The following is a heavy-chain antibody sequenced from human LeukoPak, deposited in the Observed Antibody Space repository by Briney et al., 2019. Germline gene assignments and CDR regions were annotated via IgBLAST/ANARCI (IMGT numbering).Heavy chain of an antibody. D-gene: IGHD2-21*02. CDR2: INHSGST. V-gene: IGHV4-34*01. CDR3: ARGRGMAYCGGDCYRGSDY. Sequence: SETLSLTCAVYGGSFSGYYWSWIRQPPGKGLEWIGEINHSGSTNYNPSLKSRVTISVDTSKNQFSLKLSSATAADTAVYYCARGRGMAYCGGDCYRGSDYWGQGTLVTVSS. CDR1: GGSFSGYY. J-gene: IGHJ4*02.